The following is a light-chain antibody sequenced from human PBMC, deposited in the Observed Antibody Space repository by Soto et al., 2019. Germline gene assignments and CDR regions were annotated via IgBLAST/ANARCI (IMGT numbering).Light chain of an antibody. J-gene: IGLJ2*01. Sequence: QSVLTQPPSASGTPGQRVTISCSGSSSNIENNYVSWYQQLPGTAPKLLIYDNNKRPSGIPARFSGSKSGTSATLGITGLQTGDEGDYYCGTWDSSLSAVVFGGGTKVTVL. CDR1: SSNIENNY. CDR2: DNN. V-gene: IGLV1-51*01. CDR3: GTWDSSLSAVV.